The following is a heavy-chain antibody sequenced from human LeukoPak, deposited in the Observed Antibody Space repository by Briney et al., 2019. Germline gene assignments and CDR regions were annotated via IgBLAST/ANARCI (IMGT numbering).Heavy chain of an antibody. CDR3: AKDDYYSSGTYCDY. CDR2: ISSDGSKK. CDR1: GFTFSSYA. V-gene: IGHV3-30*18. D-gene: IGHD3-10*01. Sequence: GTSLRLSCAASGFTFSSYAMHWVRQAPGKGPEWVAVISSDGSKKYYADSVKGRFTISRDNSNSKNTLSLKMTRLRAEDKAAYYCAKDDYYSSGTYCDYWGQGTLVTVSS. J-gene: IGHJ4*02.